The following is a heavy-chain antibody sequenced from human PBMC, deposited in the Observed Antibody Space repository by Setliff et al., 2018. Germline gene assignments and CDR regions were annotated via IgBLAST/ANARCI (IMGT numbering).Heavy chain of an antibody. V-gene: IGHV4-39*01. CDR2: IYYSGST. CDR1: GGSISSGNYY. D-gene: IGHD3-10*01. CDR3: ARHKSNGSGSYPSLYMDV. J-gene: IGHJ6*03. Sequence: SETLSLTCRVSGGSISSGNYYWGLIRQPPGKGLEWVATIYYSGSTYPNPSLKTRVTISVDAPDNQFSVKLSSVTAADTAVYYCARHKSNGSGSYPSLYMDVWGKGIMVTVSS.